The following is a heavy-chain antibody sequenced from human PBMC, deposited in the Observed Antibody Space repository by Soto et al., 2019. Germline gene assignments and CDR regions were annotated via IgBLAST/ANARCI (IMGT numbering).Heavy chain of an antibody. CDR1: GFSLSTSGVG. D-gene: IGHD4-17*01. V-gene: IGHV2-5*02. CDR3: AHRLSDYGDYAQFQH. J-gene: IGHJ1*01. Sequence: QITLKESGPTLVKPTQTLTLTCTFSGFSLSTSGVGVGWIRQPPGKALEWLALIYWDDDKRYSPSLKSRLTIXXDXSXXPVVLTMTNMDPVDTATYYCAHRLSDYGDYAQFQHWGQGTLVTVSS. CDR2: IYWDDDK.